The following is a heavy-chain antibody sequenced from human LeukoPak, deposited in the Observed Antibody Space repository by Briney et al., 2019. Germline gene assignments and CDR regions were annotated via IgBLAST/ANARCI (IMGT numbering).Heavy chain of an antibody. Sequence: GGSLRLSCAASGFTFSSYTMNWVRQAPGKGLEWVSYISGSSSTIYYADSVKGRFTISRDNAKNSLYLQMNSLRAEDTAVYYCARGSTYYDSSGQVPFDYWGQGTLVTVSS. V-gene: IGHV3-48*01. D-gene: IGHD3-22*01. CDR3: ARGSTYYDSSGQVPFDY. CDR2: ISGSSSTI. CDR1: GFTFSSYT. J-gene: IGHJ4*02.